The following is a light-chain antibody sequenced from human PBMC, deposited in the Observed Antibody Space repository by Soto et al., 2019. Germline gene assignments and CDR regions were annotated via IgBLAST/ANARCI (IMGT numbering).Light chain of an antibody. CDR3: QHYGSSPPFT. CDR1: QSVSNSY. J-gene: IGKJ3*01. CDR2: GAS. Sequence: EIVLTQSPGTLSLSPGDRASLSCRASQSVSNSYLAWYQQKPGQAPRLLIYGASIRATGIPDRFSGSGSGTDFPLTISRLEPEDFAVYYCQHYGSSPPFTFVPGTKVDI. V-gene: IGKV3-20*01.